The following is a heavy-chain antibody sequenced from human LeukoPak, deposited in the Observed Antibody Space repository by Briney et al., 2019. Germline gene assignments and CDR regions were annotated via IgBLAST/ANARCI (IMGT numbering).Heavy chain of an antibody. CDR3: ARVESGICSGGSCYPAYFDY. V-gene: IGHV4-61*08. CDR2: IYYRGNT. CDR1: GDSISSGDYY. D-gene: IGHD2-15*01. Sequence: SETLSLTCTVSGDSISSGDYYWSWIRQPPGKGLEWIGYIYYRGNTNYNPSLKSRVTISVDTSKNQFSLKLSSVTAADTAVYYCARVESGICSGGSCYPAYFDYWGQGTLVTVSS. J-gene: IGHJ4*02.